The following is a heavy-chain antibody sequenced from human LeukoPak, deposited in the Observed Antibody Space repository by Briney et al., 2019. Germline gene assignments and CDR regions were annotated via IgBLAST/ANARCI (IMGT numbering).Heavy chain of an antibody. J-gene: IGHJ4*02. CDR3: AKASLRESRWYFDY. D-gene: IGHD3-16*01. Sequence: PGGSLRLSCAVSGLTFSRYAMSWVRQAPGKGLEWVSAISESGSGTYYADSVKGRFTISRDNSKNTLYLQMNSLRAEDTAVYYCAKASLRESRWYFDYWGQGTLVTVSS. CDR1: GLTFSRYA. CDR2: ISESGSGT. V-gene: IGHV3-23*01.